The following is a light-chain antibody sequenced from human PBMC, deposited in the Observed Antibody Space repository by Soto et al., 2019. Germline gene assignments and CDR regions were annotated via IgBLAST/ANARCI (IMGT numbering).Light chain of an antibody. V-gene: IGLV1-51*01. CDR2: DSN. J-gene: IGLJ2*01. CDR1: SSNIGNNY. Sequence: QSVLTQPPSVSAAPGQKVTISCSGSSSNIGNNYVSWYQQLPGTAPKLLIYDSNNRPSGIPDRFSGAKSGTSATLGITGVETGDEDDYYCGTWDSRLSAVVFGGGTKVTVL. CDR3: GTWDSRLSAVV.